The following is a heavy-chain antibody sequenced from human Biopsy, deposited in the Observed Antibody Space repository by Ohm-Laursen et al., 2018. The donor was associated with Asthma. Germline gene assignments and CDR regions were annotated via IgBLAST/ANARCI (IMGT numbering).Heavy chain of an antibody. V-gene: IGHV3-30*03. CDR1: GFSFNSYG. CDR2: ISYDGSKR. D-gene: IGHD3-3*01. CDR3: ARSIYDFWSGYYGMDV. Sequence: SLRLSCAASGFSFNSYGMHWDRQAPGKGLEWVALISYDGSKRHSADSVRGRFTISRDNSKNTLYLQMNSLRAEDTAVYYCARSIYDFWSGYYGMDVWGQGTTVTVSS. J-gene: IGHJ6*02.